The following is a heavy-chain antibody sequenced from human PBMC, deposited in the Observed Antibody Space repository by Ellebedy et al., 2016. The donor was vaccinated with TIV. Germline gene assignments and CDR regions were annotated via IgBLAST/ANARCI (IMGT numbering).Heavy chain of an antibody. CDR1: GGTFSSYA. V-gene: IGHV1-69*13. Sequence: SVKVSCXASGGTFSSYAISWVRQAPGQGLEWMGGIIPIFGTANYAQKFQGRVTITADESTSTAYMELSSLRSEDTAVYYCARALYSSGWWYYFDYWGQGTLVTVSS. CDR2: IIPIFGTA. J-gene: IGHJ4*02. CDR3: ARALYSSGWWYYFDY. D-gene: IGHD6-19*01.